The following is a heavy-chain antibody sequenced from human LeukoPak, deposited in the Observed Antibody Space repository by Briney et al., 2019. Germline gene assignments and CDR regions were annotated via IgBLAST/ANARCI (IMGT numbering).Heavy chain of an antibody. V-gene: IGHV1-69*13. D-gene: IGHD3-10*01. Sequence: ASVNVSCKPSGGTFSSYAISWVRQAPGQGLEWMGGIIPIFGTANYAQKFQCRVTITADESTSTAYLELSSLRSEDTAVYYCASCQVRGVILAYYYYYGMDVWGQGTTVTVSS. CDR3: ASCQVRGVILAYYYYYGMDV. CDR2: IIPIFGTA. CDR1: GGTFSSYA. J-gene: IGHJ6*02.